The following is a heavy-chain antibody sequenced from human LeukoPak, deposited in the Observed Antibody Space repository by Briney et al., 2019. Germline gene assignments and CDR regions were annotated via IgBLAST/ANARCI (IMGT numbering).Heavy chain of an antibody. CDR1: GFTFSSYA. V-gene: IGHV3-30-3*01. CDR2: ISYDGSNK. J-gene: IGHJ4*02. D-gene: IGHD2-2*02. Sequence: PGGSLRLSCAASGFTFSSYAMHWVRQAPGKGLEWVAVISYDGSNKYYADSVKGRFTISRDNSKNTLYLQMNSLRAEDTAVYYCAREGVVPAAIDLFFDYWGQGTLVTVSS. CDR3: AREGVVPAAIDLFFDY.